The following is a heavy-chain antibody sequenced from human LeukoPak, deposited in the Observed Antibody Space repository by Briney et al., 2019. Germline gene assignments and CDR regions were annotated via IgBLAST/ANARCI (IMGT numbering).Heavy chain of an antibody. Sequence: PGTLSLTRTVSGGSISSYYWSWIRQPPGKGLEWIGYIYYSGSTNYNPSLKSRVTISVDTSKNQFSLKLSSVTAADTAVYYCARESSGWPFDCGGQGSLVTASS. CDR1: GGSISSYY. CDR3: ARESSGWPFDC. V-gene: IGHV4-59*01. CDR2: IYYSGST. J-gene: IGHJ4*02. D-gene: IGHD6-19*01.